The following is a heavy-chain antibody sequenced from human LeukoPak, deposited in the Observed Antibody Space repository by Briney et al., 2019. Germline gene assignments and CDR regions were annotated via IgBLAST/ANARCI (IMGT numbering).Heavy chain of an antibody. CDR3: ARGNSYYDTSGYFPWESFQH. CDR1: GGSISSSSYY. J-gene: IGHJ1*01. Sequence: PSETLSLTCTVSGGSISSSSYYWSWIRQPPGKGLEWIGYIYYSGSTNYNPSLKSRVTISVDTSKNQFSLKLSSVTAADTAVYYCARGNSYYDTSGYFPWESFQHWGQGTLATVSS. V-gene: IGHV4-61*01. D-gene: IGHD3-22*01. CDR2: IYYSGST.